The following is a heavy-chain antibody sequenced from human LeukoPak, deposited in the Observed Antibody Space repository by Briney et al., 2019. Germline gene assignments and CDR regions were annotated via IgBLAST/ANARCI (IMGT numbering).Heavy chain of an antibody. V-gene: IGHV4-39*07. J-gene: IGHJ4*02. Sequence: SETLSLTCTVSGGSISSSDYYWGWIRQPPGKGLEWIGSINYSGSTFFDPSLKSRVTISLDTSKNQFSLKLSSVTAADTAVYYCARYMVRGVIINWGQGTLVTVSS. D-gene: IGHD3-10*01. CDR3: ARYMVRGVIIN. CDR1: GGSISSSDYY. CDR2: INYSGST.